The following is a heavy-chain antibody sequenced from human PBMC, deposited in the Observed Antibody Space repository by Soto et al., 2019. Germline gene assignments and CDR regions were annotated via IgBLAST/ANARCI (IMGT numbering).Heavy chain of an antibody. CDR1: GGSISSSNW. CDR2: IYHGGST. D-gene: IGHD3-10*01. Sequence: PETLSLTCTVSGGSISSSNWGNWVRQPPGKGLEWIGEIYHGGSTNSNPSLKSRVTISVDESKTQSSLKLTSVTAADTAVYYCARSYFGADHWGQGALVTVSS. J-gene: IGHJ5*02. CDR3: ARSYFGADH. V-gene: IGHV4-4*03.